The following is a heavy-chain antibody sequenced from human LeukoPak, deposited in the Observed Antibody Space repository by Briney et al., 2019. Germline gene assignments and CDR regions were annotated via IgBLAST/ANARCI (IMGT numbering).Heavy chain of an antibody. V-gene: IGHV1-58*02. CDR2: IVVGSGNT. CDR3: AAFDIGIAVAGSDY. Sequence: SVKVSCKASGFTFTSSAMQWVRQARGQRLEWIGWIVVGSGNTNYAQKFQERVTITRDMSTSTAYMELSSLRPEDTAVYYCAAFDIGIAVAGSDYWGQGTLVTVSS. D-gene: IGHD6-19*01. J-gene: IGHJ4*02. CDR1: GFTFTSSA.